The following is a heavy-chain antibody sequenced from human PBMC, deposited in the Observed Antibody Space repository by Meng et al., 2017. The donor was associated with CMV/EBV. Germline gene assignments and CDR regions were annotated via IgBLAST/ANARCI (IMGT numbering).Heavy chain of an antibody. D-gene: IGHD3-3*01. J-gene: IGHJ6*02. CDR3: ARDPIWGYDFWSGYLKRYYYGMDV. CDR2: INPSGGST. V-gene: IGHV1-46*01. CDR1: GYTFTSYY. Sequence: ASVKVSCKASGYTFTSYYMHWVRQAPGQGLEWMGIINPSGGSTSYAQKFQGRVTMTRDTSTSTVYMELSSLRSEDTAVYYCARDPIWGYDFWSGYLKRYYYGMDVWDQGTTVTVSS.